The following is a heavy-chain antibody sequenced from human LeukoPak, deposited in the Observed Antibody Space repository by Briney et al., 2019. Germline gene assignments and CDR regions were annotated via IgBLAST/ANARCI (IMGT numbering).Heavy chain of an antibody. CDR3: ARDNCKGILTRRTSGAFDI. D-gene: IGHD3-9*01. CDR1: GYTFTGYY. J-gene: IGHJ3*02. V-gene: IGHV1-2*02. CDR2: INPNSGGT. Sequence: ASVKVSCKASGYTFTGYYMHWVRQAPGQGLEWMGWINPNSGGTNYAQKFQGRVTMTRDTSISTAYMELSRLRSDDTAVYYCARDNCKGILTRRTSGAFDIWGQGTMVTVSS.